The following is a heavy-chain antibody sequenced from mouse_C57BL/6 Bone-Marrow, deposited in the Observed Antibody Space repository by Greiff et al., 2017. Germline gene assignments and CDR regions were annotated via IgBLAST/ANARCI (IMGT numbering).Heavy chain of an antibody. CDR3: ARAPYSNFFDY. Sequence: QVQLKQSGAELAKPGASVKLSCKASGYTFTSYWMHWVKQRPGQGLEWIGYINPSSGYTKYNQKFKDKATLTAEKSSSAAYMQLSSLTYEDSAVYYCARAPYSNFFDYWGQGTTLTVSS. D-gene: IGHD2-5*01. CDR1: GYTFTSYW. V-gene: IGHV1-7*01. J-gene: IGHJ2*01. CDR2: INPSSGYT.